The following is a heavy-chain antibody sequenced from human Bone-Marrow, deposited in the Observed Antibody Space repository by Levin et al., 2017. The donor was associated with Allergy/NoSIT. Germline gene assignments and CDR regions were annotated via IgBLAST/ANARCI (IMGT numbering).Heavy chain of an antibody. CDR1: GYTFTGYY. J-gene: IGHJ5*02. D-gene: IGHD6-19*01. Sequence: ASVKVSCKASGYTFTGYYMHWVRQAPGQGLEWMGWINPNSGGTNYAQKFQGRVTMTRDTSISTAYMELSRLRSDDTAVYYCARLDTAVAEPSHTLPDPGRNWFDPWGQGTLVTVSS. CDR3: ARLDTAVAEPSHTLPDPGRNWFDP. V-gene: IGHV1-2*02. CDR2: INPNSGGT.